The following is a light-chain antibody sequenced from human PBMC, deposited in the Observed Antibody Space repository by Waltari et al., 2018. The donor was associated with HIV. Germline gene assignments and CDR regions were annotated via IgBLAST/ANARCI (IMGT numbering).Light chain of an antibody. CDR1: YSDVGCYNY. CDR2: EVT. CDR3: SSYTSSSTLV. Sequence: QSALTQPASVSGSPGQSITISCTGTYSDVGCYNYLSWFQQRTGKAPKHLVYEVTHRPSGVSNRFSASKSGNTASLTISGVQAEDEADYYCSSYTSSSTLVFGGGTKLTVL. J-gene: IGLJ2*01. V-gene: IGLV2-14*01.